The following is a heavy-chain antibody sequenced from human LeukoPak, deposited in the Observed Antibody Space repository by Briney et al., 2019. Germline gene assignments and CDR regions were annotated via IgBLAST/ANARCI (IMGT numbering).Heavy chain of an antibody. Sequence: ASVKVSCKASGYTFTGYYMHWVRQAPGQGLEWVGWINPHTGGTNYAQKFQGRVTMTRDTSIGTAYMELSRLRSDDTAVYYCARPYCSGGSCHDFFDYWGQGTLVTVSS. J-gene: IGHJ4*02. V-gene: IGHV1-2*02. CDR3: ARPYCSGGSCHDFFDY. CDR1: GYTFTGYY. D-gene: IGHD2-15*01. CDR2: INPHTGGT.